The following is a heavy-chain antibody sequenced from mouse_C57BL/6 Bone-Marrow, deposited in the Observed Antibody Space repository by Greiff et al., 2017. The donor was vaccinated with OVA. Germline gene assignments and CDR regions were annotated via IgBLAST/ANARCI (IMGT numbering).Heavy chain of an antibody. D-gene: IGHD2-5*01. J-gene: IGHJ3*01. CDR1: GFTFSSYA. CDR3: TRDSYSNGGFAY. V-gene: IGHV5-9-1*02. Sequence: EVQGVESGEGLVKPGGSLKLSCAASGFTFSSYAMSWVRQTPEQRLEWVAYISSGGDYIYYADTVKGRFTISRDNARNTLYLQMSSLKSEDTAMYYCTRDSYSNGGFAYWGQGTLVTVSA. CDR2: ISSGGDYI.